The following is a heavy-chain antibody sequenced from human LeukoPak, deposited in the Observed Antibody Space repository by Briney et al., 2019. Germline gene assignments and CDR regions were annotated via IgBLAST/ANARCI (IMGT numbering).Heavy chain of an antibody. V-gene: IGHV3-53*01. CDR1: GFTVSNSF. CDR3: TKTGGPWD. D-gene: IGHD7-27*01. J-gene: IGHJ4*02. CDR2: IYSDGTS. Sequence: GGSLRLSCAASGFTVSNSFMSWIRQAPGKRLEWVSVIYSDGTSYYADSVKARFSISRDNSKNSLYLQMNSLRVEDTAMYYCTKTGGPWDWGQGTLVTVSS.